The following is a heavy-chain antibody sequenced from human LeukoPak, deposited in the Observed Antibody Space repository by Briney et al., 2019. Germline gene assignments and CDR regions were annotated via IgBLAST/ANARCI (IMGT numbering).Heavy chain of an antibody. Sequence: PGGSLRLSCAASGFTFSDDWMIWVRQAPGKGLVWVSRVNSDGSSTAYADSVKDRFTISRDNVNNILYLQMNSLRAEDTAVYYCVRNNWNSVYYGMDVWGQGTTVTVSS. CDR3: VRNNWNSVYYGMDV. CDR2: VNSDGSST. V-gene: IGHV3-74*01. CDR1: GFTFSDDW. D-gene: IGHD1-7*01. J-gene: IGHJ6*02.